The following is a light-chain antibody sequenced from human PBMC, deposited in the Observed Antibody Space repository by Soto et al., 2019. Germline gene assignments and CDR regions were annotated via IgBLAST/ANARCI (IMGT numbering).Light chain of an antibody. CDR1: QSVSSY. Sequence: EIVLTQSPATLSLSPGERATLSCRASQSVSSYLAWYQQKPGQAPRLLIYDASNRATGIPARFSGSGSGTDFTLTISSLEAEDFAVYYCQQRSNCPPLTFCGGTKVEIK. J-gene: IGKJ4*01. V-gene: IGKV3-11*01. CDR3: QQRSNCPPLT. CDR2: DAS.